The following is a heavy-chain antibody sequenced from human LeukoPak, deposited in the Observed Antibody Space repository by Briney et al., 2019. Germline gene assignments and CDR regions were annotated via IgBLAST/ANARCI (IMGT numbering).Heavy chain of an antibody. D-gene: IGHD3-10*01. CDR1: GYTFTSYD. CDR2: MNPNSGNT. CDR3: ARRPPRYYSVNWFDP. Sequence: ASVKVSCKASGYTFTSYDINWVRQATGQGLGWMGWMNPNSGNTGYAQKFQGRVTMTRNTSISTAYMELSSLRSEDTAVYYCARRPPRYYSVNWFDPWGQGTLVTVSS. J-gene: IGHJ5*02. V-gene: IGHV1-8*01.